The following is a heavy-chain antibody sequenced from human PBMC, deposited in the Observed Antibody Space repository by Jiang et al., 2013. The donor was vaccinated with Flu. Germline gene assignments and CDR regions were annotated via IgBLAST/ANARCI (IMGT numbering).Heavy chain of an antibody. CDR3: ARQKHDGYNFDPRLFFDP. D-gene: IGHD5-24*01. CDR1: GGSIRNVNYY. V-gene: IGHV4-39*01. J-gene: IGHJ5*02. Sequence: VLLKPSETLSLTCTVSGGSIRNVNYYWGWIRQPPGKGLEWIGSMYYSGKTYYNPSLQSRVTISVDTSKNQFSLQLNSVTAAGTAVYYCARQKHDGYNFDPRLFFDPWGQGTLVTVSS. CDR2: MYYSGKT.